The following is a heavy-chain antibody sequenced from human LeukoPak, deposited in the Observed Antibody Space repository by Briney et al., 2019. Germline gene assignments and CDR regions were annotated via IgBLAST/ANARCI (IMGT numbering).Heavy chain of an antibody. Sequence: PSETLSLTCTVSGGSISSYYWSWIRQPPGKGLEWIGYIYYSGSTNHNPSLKSRVTISVDTSKNQLSLRLSSVTAADTAVYYCARGPYANYFNYWGQGTLVTVSS. D-gene: IGHD2-2*01. J-gene: IGHJ4*02. CDR3: ARGPYANYFNY. V-gene: IGHV4-59*01. CDR2: IYYSGST. CDR1: GGSISSYY.